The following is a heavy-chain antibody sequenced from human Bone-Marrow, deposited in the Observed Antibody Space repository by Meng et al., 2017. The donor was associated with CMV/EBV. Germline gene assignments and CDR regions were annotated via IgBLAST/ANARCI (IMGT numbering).Heavy chain of an antibody. D-gene: IGHD4-17*01. CDR1: GGSITTSDFY. V-gene: IGHV4-39*07. CDR2: IYYGGRT. J-gene: IGHJ5*02. CDR3: ARLDPRMTTVDH. Sequence: TVSGGSITTSDFYWGWIRQPPGKGLEWIGSIYYGGRTYYNPSLKSRVTISIDTSKNQVSLKVTSVTAADTAVYFCARLDPRMTTVDHWGQGTLVTVSS.